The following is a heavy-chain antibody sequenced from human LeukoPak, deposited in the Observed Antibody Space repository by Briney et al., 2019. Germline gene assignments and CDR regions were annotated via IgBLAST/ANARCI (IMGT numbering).Heavy chain of an antibody. J-gene: IGHJ4*02. V-gene: IGHV3-48*02. CDR2: VSDSFNK. CDR3: ARDGLHTAHFDY. Sequence: PGGSLRLSCAASGFTFSSYRMNWVRQAPGKGLEWVSTVSDSFNKHYSDSVKGRFTISRDNAGNSLYLQMNSLRDEDTAVYYCARDGLHTAHFDYWGQGTLVTVSS. CDR1: GFTFSSYR. D-gene: IGHD5-18*01.